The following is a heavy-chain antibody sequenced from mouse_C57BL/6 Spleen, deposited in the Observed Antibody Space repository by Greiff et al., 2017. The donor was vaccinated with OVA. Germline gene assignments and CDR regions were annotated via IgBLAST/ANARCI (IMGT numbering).Heavy chain of an antibody. Sequence: VQLQQSGPELVKPGASVKISCKASGYSFTGYYMNWVKQSPEKSLEWIGEINPSTGGTTYNQKFKAKATLTVDKSSSTAYMQLKSLTSEDSAVYYCARRTITTRVYYFDYWGQGTTLTVSS. V-gene: IGHV1-42*01. CDR2: INPSTGGT. CDR3: ARRTITTRVYYFDY. D-gene: IGHD2-4*01. CDR1: GYSFTGYY. J-gene: IGHJ2*01.